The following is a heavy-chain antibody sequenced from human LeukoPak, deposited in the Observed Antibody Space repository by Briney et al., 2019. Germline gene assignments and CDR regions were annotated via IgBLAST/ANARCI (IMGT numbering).Heavy chain of an antibody. CDR3: ARVFGGAIDYYGMDV. J-gene: IGHJ6*02. Sequence: SETLSLTCTISGGSISSSSYQWGWIRQPPGKGLECIGSVYYSRSTYYNPSLKSRVTISVDTSRNQFSLKLNSVTAADTAVYYCARVFGGAIDYYGMDVWGQGTTVTVSS. CDR1: GGSISSSSYQ. D-gene: IGHD3-16*01. V-gene: IGHV4-39*07. CDR2: VYYSRST.